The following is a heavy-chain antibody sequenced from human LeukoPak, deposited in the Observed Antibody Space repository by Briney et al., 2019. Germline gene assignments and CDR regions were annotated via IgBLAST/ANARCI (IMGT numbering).Heavy chain of an antibody. CDR2: LHSGGST. V-gene: IGHV3-66*01. D-gene: IGHD5-24*01. J-gene: IGHJ6*02. Sequence: RSGGSLRLSCAASGITVSSNYMSWVRQAPGKGLEWVSILHSGGSTYYADSVKGRFTISRDNSRNTLYLLMNSLRAEDTAVYYCASRDKGYYYGMDVWGQGTTVTVSS. CDR1: GITVSSNY. CDR3: ASRDKGYYYGMDV.